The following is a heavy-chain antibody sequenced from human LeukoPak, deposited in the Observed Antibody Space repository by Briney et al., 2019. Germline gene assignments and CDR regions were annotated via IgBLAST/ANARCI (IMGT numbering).Heavy chain of an antibody. CDR2: ISSSSSYI. V-gene: IGHV3-21*01. J-gene: IGHJ3*02. CDR3: ARVGDSSGYYSYDAFDI. CDR1: GFTFSSYS. Sequence: GGSLRLSCAASGFTFSSYSMNWVRQAPGKGLEWVSSISSSSSYIYYADSVKGRFTISRHNAKNSLYLQMNSLRAEDTAVYYCARVGDSSGYYSYDAFDIWGQGTMVTVSS. D-gene: IGHD3-22*01.